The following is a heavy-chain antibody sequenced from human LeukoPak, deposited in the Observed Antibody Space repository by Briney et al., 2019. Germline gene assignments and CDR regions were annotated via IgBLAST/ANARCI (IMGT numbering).Heavy chain of an antibody. CDR2: ISSSGSTI. CDR3: ARVVATIANWFDP. D-gene: IGHD5-12*01. Sequence: PGGSLRLSCAASGFTFSDYYMSWIRQAPGKGLEWVSYISSSGSTIYYADSVKGRFTISRDNAKNSLYLQMHSPRAEDTAVYYCARVVATIANWFDPWGQGTLVTVSS. CDR1: GFTFSDYY. V-gene: IGHV3-11*04. J-gene: IGHJ5*02.